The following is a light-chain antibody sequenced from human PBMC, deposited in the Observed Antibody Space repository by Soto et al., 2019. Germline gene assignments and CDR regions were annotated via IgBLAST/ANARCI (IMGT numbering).Light chain of an antibody. CDR1: QSVSSN. Sequence: EIVMTHSPATLSVSPGEGATLSCRASQSVSSNLAWYQQKPGQAPRLLIYGASTRATGIPDRFSGSGSGTEFTLIISSLQSEDFAVYYCQRYNNWPLTFGGGTKVEIK. CDR2: GAS. J-gene: IGKJ4*01. V-gene: IGKV3-15*01. CDR3: QRYNNWPLT.